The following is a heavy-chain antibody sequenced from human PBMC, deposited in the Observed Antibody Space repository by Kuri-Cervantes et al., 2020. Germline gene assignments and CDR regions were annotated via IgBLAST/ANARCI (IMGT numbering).Heavy chain of an antibody. V-gene: IGHV3-7*01. Sequence: LSLTCAASGFTFSRYWMSWVRQAPGKGLEWVANIKQDGSEKYYVDSVKGRFTISRDSAKNSLYLQMNSLRAEDTAVYYCARKAYKEYYDSSGYYSVGAFDIWGQGTMVTVSS. CDR3: ARKAYKEYYDSSGYYSVGAFDI. J-gene: IGHJ3*02. D-gene: IGHD3-22*01. CDR2: IKQDGSEK. CDR1: GFTFSRYW.